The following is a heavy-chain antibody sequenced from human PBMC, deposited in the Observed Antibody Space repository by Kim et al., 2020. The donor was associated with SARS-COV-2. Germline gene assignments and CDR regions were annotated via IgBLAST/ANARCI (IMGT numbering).Heavy chain of an antibody. D-gene: IGHD1-26*01. Sequence: GGSLRLSCAASGFTFSSYAMSWVRQAPGKGLEWVSVIYSGGSSTYYADSVKGRFTISRDNSKNTLYLQMNSLRAEDTAVYYCAKDPGRGARGFDYWGQGTLVTVSS. CDR2: IYSGGSST. V-gene: IGHV3-23*03. CDR1: GFTFSSYA. J-gene: IGHJ4*02. CDR3: AKDPGRGARGFDY.